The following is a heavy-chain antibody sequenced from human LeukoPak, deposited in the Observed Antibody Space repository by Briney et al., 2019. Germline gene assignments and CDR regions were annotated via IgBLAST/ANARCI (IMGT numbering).Heavy chain of an antibody. Sequence: GGSLRLSCAASGFTFSSYSMNWVRQAPGKGLEWVSSISSSSSYIDYADSVKGRFTISRDNAKDSLYLQMNSLRAEDTAVYYCARDSSGGYDFDYWGQGTLVTVSS. J-gene: IGHJ4*02. CDR3: ARDSSGGYDFDY. V-gene: IGHV3-21*01. CDR2: ISSSSSYI. D-gene: IGHD5-12*01. CDR1: GFTFSSYS.